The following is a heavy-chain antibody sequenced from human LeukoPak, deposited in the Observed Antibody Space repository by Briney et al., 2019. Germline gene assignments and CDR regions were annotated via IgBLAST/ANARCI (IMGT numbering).Heavy chain of an antibody. J-gene: IGHJ3*02. CDR1: GYTFTGYY. Sequence: EASVKVSCKTSGYTFTGYYMHWVRRAPGQGLEWMGWIYPNSGGTNYPQKFQGRVTMTRDTSISTAYMELSSLRSDDTAVYYCARLWGKYDAFDIWGQGTMVTVSS. CDR2: IYPNSGGT. V-gene: IGHV1-2*02. CDR3: ARLWGKYDAFDI. D-gene: IGHD7-27*01.